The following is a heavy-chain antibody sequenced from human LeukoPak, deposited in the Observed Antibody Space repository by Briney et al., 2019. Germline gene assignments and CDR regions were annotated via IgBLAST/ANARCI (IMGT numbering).Heavy chain of an antibody. CDR3: ARAQSDSSGYYYVGDY. CDR1: GFTLSDYY. CDR2: TRKKAKGYTT. Sequence: ARSLRLSCAASGFTLSDYYMAWVRQAPGQGLEWVARTRKKAKGYTTEYAASVKARFTISREDSKNSVDLQMNSLITEDTAVYYCARAQSDSSGYYYVGDYWGQGTLVTVSS. V-gene: IGHV3-72*01. D-gene: IGHD3-22*01. J-gene: IGHJ4*02.